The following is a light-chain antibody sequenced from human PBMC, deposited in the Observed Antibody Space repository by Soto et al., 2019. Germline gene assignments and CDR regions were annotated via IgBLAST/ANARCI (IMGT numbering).Light chain of an antibody. CDR3: SSYKSRSNREYVV. Sequence: QSALTQPASVSGSPGQSITISCTGTSSDVGGYNYVSWYQQHPGKAPKLMIYEVSNRPSGVSNRFSGSKSGNTASLTISGLQAEDEAYYYCSSYKSRSNREYVVFGGGTKLNVL. J-gene: IGLJ2*01. V-gene: IGLV2-14*01. CDR1: SSDVGGYNY. CDR2: EVS.